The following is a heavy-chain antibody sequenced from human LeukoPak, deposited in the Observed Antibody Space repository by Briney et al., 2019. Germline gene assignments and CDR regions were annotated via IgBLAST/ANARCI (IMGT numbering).Heavy chain of an antibody. D-gene: IGHD3-10*01. V-gene: IGHV1-24*01. Sequence: ASVKVSCKVSGYTLTELSMHWVRQAPGKGLEWMGGFDPEDGETIYAQKFQGRVTMTEDTSTDTAYMELSSLRSEDTAVYYCATDYGSGSTGAFDIWGQGTMVTVSS. CDR1: GYTLTELS. CDR3: ATDYGSGSTGAFDI. J-gene: IGHJ3*02. CDR2: FDPEDGET.